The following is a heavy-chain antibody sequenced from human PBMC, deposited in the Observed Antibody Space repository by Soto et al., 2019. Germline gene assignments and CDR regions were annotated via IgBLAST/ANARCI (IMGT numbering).Heavy chain of an antibody. D-gene: IGHD2-15*01. CDR3: AKDSSNSDIVVVVAATRIYYYYYMDV. CDR2: ISYDGSNK. CDR1: GFTFSSYG. V-gene: IGHV3-30*18. Sequence: GGSLRLSCAASGFTFSSYGMHWVRQAPGKGLEWVAVISYDGSNKYYADSVKGRFTISRENSKNTLYLQMNSLRAEDTAVYYCAKDSSNSDIVVVVAATRIYYYYYMDVWGKGTTVTVSS. J-gene: IGHJ6*03.